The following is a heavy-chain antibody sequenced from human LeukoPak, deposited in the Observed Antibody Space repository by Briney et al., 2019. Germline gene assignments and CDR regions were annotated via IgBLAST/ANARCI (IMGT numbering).Heavy chain of an antibody. CDR3: ARGNSSSWYFDY. CDR1: GFTFSSYS. V-gene: IGHV3-21*01. Sequence: PGGSLRLSCAASGFTFSSYSMNWVRQAPGKGLEWVSSISSSSSYIYYADSVKGRFTISRDNAKNSLYLQMNSLRAEDTAVYYCARGNSSSWYFDYWGQGTLVTVSS. J-gene: IGHJ4*02. CDR2: ISSSSSYI. D-gene: IGHD6-13*01.